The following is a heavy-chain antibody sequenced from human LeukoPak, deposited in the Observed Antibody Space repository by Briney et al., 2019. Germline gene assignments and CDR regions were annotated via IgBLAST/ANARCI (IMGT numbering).Heavy chain of an antibody. CDR1: GYTFTDYA. J-gene: IGHJ4*02. Sequence: ASVKVSCKASGYTFTDYAISWVRQAPGQGLECMGWINTGTGNPTYAQGFTGRFVFSVDTSVSTAFLQINSLKAEDTAVYYCHGVGATFDHWGQGTLVTVSS. D-gene: IGHD1-26*01. V-gene: IGHV7-4-1*02. CDR2: INTGTGNP. CDR3: HGVGATFDH.